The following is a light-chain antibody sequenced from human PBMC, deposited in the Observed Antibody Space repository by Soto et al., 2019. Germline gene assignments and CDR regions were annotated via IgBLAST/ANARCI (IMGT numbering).Light chain of an antibody. CDR1: QSISSY. CDR3: QESATTRWA. V-gene: IGKV1-39*01. CDR2: AAS. Sequence: DIQMTQSPSSLSASVGDRVTITCRASQSISSYLNWYQHNPGKAPNLLIFAASHLQSGVSSRFSGSGSGTDFTLTISSLHPEDFATFYCQESATTRWAFGQGTKVDIK. J-gene: IGKJ1*01.